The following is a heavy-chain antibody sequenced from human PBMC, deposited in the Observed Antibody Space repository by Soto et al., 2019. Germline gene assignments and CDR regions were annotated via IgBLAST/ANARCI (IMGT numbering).Heavy chain of an antibody. J-gene: IGHJ5*02. CDR3: ARDYYDTGSYYPFDP. CDR1: GGSIGGYH. D-gene: IGHD3-10*01. Sequence: PSETLSLTCTFSGGSIGGYHWSWIRQPPGKGLEWIGYIYYSGSTNYNPSLKSRVTMSVDTSKNQISLKLSSVTAADTAVYYCARDYYDTGSYYPFDPWGQGTLVTVSS. CDR2: IYYSGST. V-gene: IGHV4-59*01.